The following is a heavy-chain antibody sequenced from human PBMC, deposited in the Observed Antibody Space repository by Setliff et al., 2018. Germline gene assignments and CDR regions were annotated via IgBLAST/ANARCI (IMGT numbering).Heavy chain of an antibody. CDR2: IYTSGST. J-gene: IGHJ4*02. CDR1: GYSISSGYD. D-gene: IGHD5-18*01. V-gene: IGHV4-61*02. CDR3: ARGGYSYGLGGFPLDY. Sequence: NPSETLSLTCAVSGYSISSGYDWSWIRQPAGKGLEWIGRIYTSGSTNYNPSLKSRVTISVDTSKNQFSLKLSSVTAADTAVYYCARGGYSYGLGGFPLDYWGQGTLVTVSS.